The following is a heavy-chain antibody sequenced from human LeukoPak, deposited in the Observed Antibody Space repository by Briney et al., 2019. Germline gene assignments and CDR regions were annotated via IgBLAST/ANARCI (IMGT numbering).Heavy chain of an antibody. CDR3: AIAAAGPEPFDY. CDR2: IIPIFGTA. V-gene: IGHV1-69*13. Sequence: GASVKVSCKASGGTFSSYAISWVRQAPGQGLEWMGGIIPIFGTANYAQKFQGRVTITADESTSTAYMELSSLRSEDTAVYYCAIAAAGPEPFDYWGQGTLVTVSS. CDR1: GGTFSSYA. J-gene: IGHJ4*02. D-gene: IGHD6-13*01.